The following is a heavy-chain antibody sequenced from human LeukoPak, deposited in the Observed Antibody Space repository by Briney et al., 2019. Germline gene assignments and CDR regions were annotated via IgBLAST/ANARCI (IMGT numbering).Heavy chain of an antibody. V-gene: IGHV1-69*06. D-gene: IGHD2-2*01. J-gene: IGHJ3*02. CDR2: IIPIFGTA. CDR1: GGTFSSYA. CDR3: AQRPDAFDI. Sequence: GASVKVSCKASGGTFSSYAISWVRQAPGQGLEWMGGIIPIFGTANYAQKFQGRVTMTEDTSTDTAFMELSSLRSEDTAVYYCAQRPDAFDIWGQGTMVTVSS.